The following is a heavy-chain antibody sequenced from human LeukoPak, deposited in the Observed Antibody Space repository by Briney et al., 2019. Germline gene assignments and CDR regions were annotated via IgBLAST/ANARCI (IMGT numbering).Heavy chain of an antibody. CDR1: GGSISSSNW. V-gene: IGHV4-4*02. CDR2: IYHSGST. Sequence: PSGTLSLTCAVSGGSISSSNWWSWVRPPPGKGLEWIGEIYHSGSTNYNPSLKSRVTISVDKSKNQFSLKLSSVTAADTAVYYCARVLLAGTGEFDYWGQGTLVTVSS. J-gene: IGHJ4*02. D-gene: IGHD1/OR15-1a*01. CDR3: ARVLLAGTGEFDY.